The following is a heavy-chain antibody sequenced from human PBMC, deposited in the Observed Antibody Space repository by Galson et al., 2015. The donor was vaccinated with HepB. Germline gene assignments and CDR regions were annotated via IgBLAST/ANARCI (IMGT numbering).Heavy chain of an antibody. CDR3: ARDGCSSTSCGNWFDP. Sequence: SLRLSCAASGFTFSSYEMNWVRQAPGKGLEWVSYISSSGSTIYYADSVKGRFTISRDNAKNSLYLQMNSLRAEDTAVYYCARDGCSSTSCGNWFDPWGQGTLVTVSS. V-gene: IGHV3-48*03. CDR2: ISSSGSTI. CDR1: GFTFSSYE. J-gene: IGHJ5*02. D-gene: IGHD2-2*01.